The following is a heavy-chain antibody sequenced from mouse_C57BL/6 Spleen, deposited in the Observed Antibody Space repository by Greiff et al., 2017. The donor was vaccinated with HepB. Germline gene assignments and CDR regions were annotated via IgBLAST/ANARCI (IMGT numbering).Heavy chain of an antibody. CDR1: GYTFTDYY. V-gene: IGHV1-19*01. J-gene: IGHJ3*01. CDR3: ARYDYDEKNLAY. CDR2: INPYNGGT. Sequence: VQLQQSGPVLVKPGASVKMSCKASGYTFTDYYMNWVKQSHGKSLEWIGVINPYNGGTSYNQKFKGKATLTVDKSSSTAYMELNSLTSEDSAVYYCARYDYDEKNLAYWGQGTLVTVSA. D-gene: IGHD2-4*01.